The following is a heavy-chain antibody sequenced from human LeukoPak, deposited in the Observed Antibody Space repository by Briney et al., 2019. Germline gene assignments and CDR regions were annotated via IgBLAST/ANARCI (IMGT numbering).Heavy chain of an antibody. CDR1: GFTFSSYG. CDR3: ARHLSGVTGYTYGRGTDY. Sequence: GGTLRLSCAASGFTFSSYGMSWVRQAPGKGLEWVSAISGSGGSTYYADSVKGRFTISRDNAKTSLYLHMNSLRAEDTAVYYCARHLSGVTGYTYGRGTDYWGQGTLVTVSS. D-gene: IGHD5-18*01. CDR2: ISGSGGST. J-gene: IGHJ4*02. V-gene: IGHV3-23*01.